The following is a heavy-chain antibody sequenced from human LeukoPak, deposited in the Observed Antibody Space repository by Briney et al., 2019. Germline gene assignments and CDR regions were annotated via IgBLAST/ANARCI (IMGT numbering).Heavy chain of an antibody. D-gene: IGHD5-24*01. Sequence: SETLSLTCAVYGGSFSGYYWSWIRQPPGKGLEWIGEINHSGSTNYNPSLKSRVTISVDTSKNQFSLKLSSVTAADTAVYYCARGDGYNTYGMDVWGQGTTVTVSS. CDR2: INHSGST. J-gene: IGHJ6*02. V-gene: IGHV4-34*01. CDR3: ARGDGYNTYGMDV. CDR1: GGSFSGYY.